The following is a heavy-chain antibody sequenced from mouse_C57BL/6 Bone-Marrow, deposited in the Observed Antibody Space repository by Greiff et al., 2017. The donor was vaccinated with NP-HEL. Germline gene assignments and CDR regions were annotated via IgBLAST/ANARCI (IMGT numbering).Heavy chain of an antibody. Sequence: QVQLQQSGTVLARPGASVKLSCKASGYTFTSYWMHWVKQRPGQGLEWIGEIDPSDSYTNYNQKFKGKSTLTVDKSSSTAYMQLSSLTSEDSAVYYCVRFNYYVSSYLYYFDYWGQGTTLTVSS. CDR3: VRFNYYVSSYLYYFDY. V-gene: IGHV1-69*01. CDR1: GYTFTSYW. CDR2: IDPSDSYT. D-gene: IGHD1-1*01. J-gene: IGHJ2*01.